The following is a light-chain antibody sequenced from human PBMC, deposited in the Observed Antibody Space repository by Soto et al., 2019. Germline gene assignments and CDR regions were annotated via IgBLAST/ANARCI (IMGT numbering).Light chain of an antibody. Sequence: DIHMTQSPSTLSASIGYIFTITCQASQDISKYLNWYQKKQGKAPKLLIYAASSLQSGVLSRLSGSGYGTDLSLTISSMQNEDFATYYCQQSYGDPITFGQGTRLEIK. CDR2: AAS. V-gene: IGKV1-39*01. J-gene: IGKJ5*01. CDR3: QQSYGDPIT. CDR1: QDISKY.